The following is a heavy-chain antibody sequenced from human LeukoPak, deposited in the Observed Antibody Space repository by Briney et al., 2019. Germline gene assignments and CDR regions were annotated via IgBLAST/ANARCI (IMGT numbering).Heavy chain of an antibody. CDR3: ARAPGTADRFDY. Sequence: SHTLSLTCAVSGGSISIRGYSWSWIRQPPGKGLEWIGYIYHSGSTYYNPSLKSRVTISVDRSKNQFSLKLSSVTAADTAVYYCARAPGTADRFDYWGQGTLVTVSS. D-gene: IGHD3-10*01. CDR2: IYHSGST. CDR1: GGSISIRGYS. V-gene: IGHV4-30-2*01. J-gene: IGHJ4*02.